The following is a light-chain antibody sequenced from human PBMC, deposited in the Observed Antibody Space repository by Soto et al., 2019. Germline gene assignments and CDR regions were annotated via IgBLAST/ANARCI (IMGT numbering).Light chain of an antibody. J-gene: IGKJ1*01. CDR1: HGISNY. CDR3: QQYNSAPRT. CDR2: AAS. V-gene: IGKV1-27*01. Sequence: DIQMTQSPSSLSASVGDRVTITCRASHGISNYLAWYQQKPGKVPKLLIYAASTLQSGVPSRFSGSGSGTEFTLTISSLQPEDVATYYCQQYNSAPRTFGQGTKVEIK.